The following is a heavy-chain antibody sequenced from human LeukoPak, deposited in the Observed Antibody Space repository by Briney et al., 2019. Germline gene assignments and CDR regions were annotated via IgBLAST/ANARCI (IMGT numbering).Heavy chain of an antibody. D-gene: IGHD3-9*01. CDR2: INHSGST. Sequence: SETLSLTCAVYGGSFSGYYWSWIRQPPGKGLEWIGEINHSGSTNYNPSLKSRVTISVNTSKNQFSLKLSSVTAADTAVYYCARVKVGITISGFDYWGQGTLVTVSS. V-gene: IGHV4-34*01. CDR1: GGSFSGYY. CDR3: ARVKVGITISGFDY. J-gene: IGHJ4*02.